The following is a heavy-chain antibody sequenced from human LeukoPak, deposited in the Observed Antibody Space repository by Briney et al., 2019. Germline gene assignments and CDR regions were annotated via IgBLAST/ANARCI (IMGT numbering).Heavy chain of an antibody. CDR2: INPNSGGT. D-gene: IGHD2-2*01. V-gene: IGHV1-2*02. Sequence: GASVKVSCKASGYTFTGYYMHWVRQAPGQGLEWMGWINPNSGGTNYAQKFQGRVTMTRDTSISTAYMELSRLRSDDTAVYYCARGRGVPATAIATFDYWGQGTLVTVSS. CDR1: GYTFTGYY. J-gene: IGHJ4*02. CDR3: ARGRGVPATAIATFDY.